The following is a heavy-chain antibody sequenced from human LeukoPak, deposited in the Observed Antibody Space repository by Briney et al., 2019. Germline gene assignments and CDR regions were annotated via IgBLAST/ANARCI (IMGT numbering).Heavy chain of an antibody. Sequence: SETLSLTCAVYGGSFSGYYWSWIRQPPGKGLEWIGEINHSGSTNYNPSLKSRVTIPVDTSKNQFSLKLSSVTAADTAVYYCARAPLNLIAARSPFDYWGQGTLVTVSS. V-gene: IGHV4-34*01. CDR3: ARAPLNLIAARSPFDY. D-gene: IGHD6-6*01. J-gene: IGHJ4*02. CDR1: GGSFSGYY. CDR2: INHSGST.